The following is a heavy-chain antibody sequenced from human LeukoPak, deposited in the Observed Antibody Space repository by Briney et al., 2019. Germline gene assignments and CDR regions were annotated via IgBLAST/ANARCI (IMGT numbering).Heavy chain of an antibody. CDR2: TYTSGTT. CDR1: GGSISSYF. Sequence: SETLSLTCLISGGSISSYFWSWVRQPAGKGLEWIGRTYTSGTTNYNTSLMSRVTLSLDTSKNQFSLKLTSVTAADTAVYYCARESGEIGRSMDVWGKGTPVTVSS. CDR3: ARESGEIGRSMDV. J-gene: IGHJ6*03. V-gene: IGHV4-4*07. D-gene: IGHD2-15*01.